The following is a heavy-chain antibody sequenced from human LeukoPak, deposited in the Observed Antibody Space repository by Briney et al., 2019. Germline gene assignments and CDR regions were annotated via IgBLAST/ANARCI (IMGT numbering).Heavy chain of an antibody. D-gene: IGHD3-22*01. CDR1: GGTYSSYA. J-gene: IGHJ3*02. CDR3: ASGNPRITMIVVGAFDI. V-gene: IGHV1-69*13. Sequence: SVKVSCKASGGTYSSYAISWVRQAPGQALEWMGGIIPIFGTANYAQKFQGRVTITADESTSTAYMELSSLRSEDTAVYYCASGNPRITMIVVGAFDIWGQGTMVTVSS. CDR2: IIPIFGTA.